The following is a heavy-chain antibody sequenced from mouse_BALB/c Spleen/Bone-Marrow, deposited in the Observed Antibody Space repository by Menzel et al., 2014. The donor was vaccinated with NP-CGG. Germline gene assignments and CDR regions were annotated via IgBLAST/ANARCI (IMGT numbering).Heavy chain of an antibody. V-gene: IGHV7-3*02. J-gene: IGHJ4*01. CDR2: IRNKAYGYTT. CDR1: GFTFTDYY. Sequence: EVKLVESGGGLVQPGGSLRLSCTTSGFTFTDYYMSWVRPPPGKALEWLAFIRNKAYGYTTEYSASVRGRFTISRDNSQSILYLQMNTLRAEDSATYYCARFPMDYWGHGTSVTVSS. CDR3: ARFPMDY.